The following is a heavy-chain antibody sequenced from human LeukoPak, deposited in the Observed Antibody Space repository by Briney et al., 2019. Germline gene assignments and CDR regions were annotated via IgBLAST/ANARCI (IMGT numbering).Heavy chain of an antibody. D-gene: IGHD3-9*01. J-gene: IGHJ4*02. CDR1: GGSFSGYY. CDR2: INHSGST. V-gene: IGHV4-34*01. Sequence: SETLSLTCAVYGGSFSGYYWSWNRQPPGKGLEWIGEINHSGSTNYNPSLKSRVTISVDTSKNQFSLKLSSVTAADTAVYYCARLPRILTGYYMVRDYWGQGTLVTVSS. CDR3: ARLPRILTGYYMVRDY.